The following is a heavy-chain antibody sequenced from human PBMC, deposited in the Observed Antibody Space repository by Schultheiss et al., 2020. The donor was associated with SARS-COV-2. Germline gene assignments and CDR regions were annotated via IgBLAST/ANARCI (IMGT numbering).Heavy chain of an antibody. CDR1: GGSISSGGYY. D-gene: IGHD3-3*02. CDR2: IYHSGST. Sequence: SETLSLTCTVSGGSISSGGYYWSWIRQHPGKGLECIGSIYHSGSTYYNPSLKSRVTISVDTSKNQFSLKLSSVTAADTAVYYCARGRVSQHLTFDYYYYYGMDVWGQGTTVTVSS. CDR3: ARGRVSQHLTFDYYYYYGMDV. V-gene: IGHV4-39*07. J-gene: IGHJ6*02.